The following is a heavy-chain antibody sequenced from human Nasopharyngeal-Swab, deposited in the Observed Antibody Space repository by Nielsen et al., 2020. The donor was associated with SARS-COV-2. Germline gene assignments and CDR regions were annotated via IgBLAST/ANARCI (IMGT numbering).Heavy chain of an antibody. D-gene: IGHD6-19*01. Sequence: GGSLRLSCAASGFNFGSYNMHWVRQAPGKGLEWVAVLYYDGTKDFYGDSVKGRFTISRDNSKNTLYLEMNGLRPEDTAVYYCARDGLQWLVPDHWGQGTLVTVSS. CDR2: LYYDGTKD. V-gene: IGHV3-33*01. J-gene: IGHJ4*02. CDR3: ARDGLQWLVPDH. CDR1: GFNFGSYN.